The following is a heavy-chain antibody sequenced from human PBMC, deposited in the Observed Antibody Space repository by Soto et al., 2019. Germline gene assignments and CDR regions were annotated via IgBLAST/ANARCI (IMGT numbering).Heavy chain of an antibody. CDR2: IIPIFGTA. CDR1: GGTFSSYA. D-gene: IGHD5-12*01. V-gene: IGHV1-69*13. Sequence: GASVKVSCKASGGTFSSYAISWVRQAPGQGLEWMGGIIPIFGTANYAQKFQGRVTITADESTSTAYMELSSLRSEDTAVYYCARAGRSGYDLGYYYGMDVWGQGTTVTSP. CDR3: ARAGRSGYDLGYYYGMDV. J-gene: IGHJ6*02.